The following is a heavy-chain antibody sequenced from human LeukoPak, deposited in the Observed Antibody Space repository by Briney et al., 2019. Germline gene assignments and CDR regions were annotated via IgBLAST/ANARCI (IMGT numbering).Heavy chain of an antibody. CDR3: AKVRSSGWKKAYFDY. V-gene: IGHV3-23*01. CDR2: ISGSGGST. CDR1: GFTFSSYA. J-gene: IGHJ4*02. Sequence: PGGSLRLSCAASGFTFSSYAMSWVRQAPGKGLEWVSSISGSGGSTYYADSVKGRFTISRDNSKNTLYLQMNSLRAEDTAVYYCAKVRSSGWKKAYFDYWGQGTLVTVSS. D-gene: IGHD6-19*01.